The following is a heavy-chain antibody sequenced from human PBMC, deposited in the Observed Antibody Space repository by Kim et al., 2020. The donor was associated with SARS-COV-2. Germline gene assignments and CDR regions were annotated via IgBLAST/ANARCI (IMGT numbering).Heavy chain of an antibody. J-gene: IGHJ2*01. Sequence: SQTLSLTCTVSGGSISSYYWSWIRQPPGKGLEWIGYIYYSGSTNYNPSLKSRVTISVDTSKNQFSLKLSSVTAADTAVYYCARDRRTWITMPRDWYFDLWGRGTLVTVSS. CDR2: IYYSGST. D-gene: IGHD3-10*01. CDR1: GGSISSYY. CDR3: ARDRRTWITMPRDWYFDL. V-gene: IGHV4-59*13.